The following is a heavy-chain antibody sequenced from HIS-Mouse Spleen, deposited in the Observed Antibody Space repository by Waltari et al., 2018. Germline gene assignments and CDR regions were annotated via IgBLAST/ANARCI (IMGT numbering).Heavy chain of an antibody. J-gene: IGHJ4*02. CDR1: GFTFGSYA. CDR2: ISYDGSNK. D-gene: IGHD3-10*01. Sequence: QVQLVESGGGVVQPGRSLRLSGAASGFTFGSYAMHWVRQAPGKGLEWVAVISYDGSNKYYADSVKGRFTISRDNSKNTLYLQMNSLRAEDTAVYYCARVTGGGYWGQGTLVTVSS. V-gene: IGHV3-30-3*01. CDR3: ARVTGGGY.